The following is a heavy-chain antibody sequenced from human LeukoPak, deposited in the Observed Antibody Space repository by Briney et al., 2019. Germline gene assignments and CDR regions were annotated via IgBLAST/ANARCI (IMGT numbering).Heavy chain of an antibody. Sequence: GGSLSLSCGSSGFTFSSYWMSWVRQAPGKGREWVVNIKQGGSEKYYVDSVKGRFTISRDNAKNSLYLQMNSLRAEDTAVYYCARDKSYGDSSDYWGQGTLVTVSS. CDR1: GFTFSSYW. CDR2: IKQGGSEK. V-gene: IGHV3-7*01. J-gene: IGHJ4*02. CDR3: ARDKSYGDSSDY. D-gene: IGHD4-17*01.